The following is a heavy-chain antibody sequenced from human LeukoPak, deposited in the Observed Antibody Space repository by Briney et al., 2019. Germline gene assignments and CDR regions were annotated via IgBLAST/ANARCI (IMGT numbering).Heavy chain of an antibody. Sequence: SETLSLTCGVSGGSISSTNWWTWVRQPPGEGLEWIGEGHLSGRTNYNPSVESRFTMSVDMSENHLSLKMSSVTAADTAVYYCAREGGPYRPLDYSGQGTLVTVSS. CDR1: GGSISSTNW. CDR2: GHLSGRT. J-gene: IGHJ4*02. CDR3: AREGGPYRPLDY. V-gene: IGHV4-4*02.